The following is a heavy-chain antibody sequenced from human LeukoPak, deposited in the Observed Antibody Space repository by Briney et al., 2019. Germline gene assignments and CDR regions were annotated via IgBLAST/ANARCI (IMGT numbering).Heavy chain of an antibody. CDR1: GGSFIDYY. D-gene: IGHD3-16*01. V-gene: IGHV4-34*01. CDR3: ASPGPESYHYVWGSLEN. CDR2: INHSGSA. J-gene: IGHJ4*02. Sequence: PSETLSLTCAVYGGSFIDYYLTWIRQTPGKGLEWIGEINHSGSAKYNPPLKSRVIISIDTSKNQFPLNLSSVTAADTAVYYCASPGPESYHYVWGSLENWGQGTLVIVSS.